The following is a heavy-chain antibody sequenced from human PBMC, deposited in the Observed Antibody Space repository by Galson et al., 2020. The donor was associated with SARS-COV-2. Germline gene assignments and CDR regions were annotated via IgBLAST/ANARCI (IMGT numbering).Heavy chain of an antibody. D-gene: IGHD3-22*01. V-gene: IGHV3-64D*06. CDR3: VKGYYYDSSGYYSFAFDI. J-gene: IGHJ3*02. CDR2: ISSNGGST. Sequence: ESLKISCSASGFTFSSYAMHWVRQAPGKGLEYVSAISSNGGSTYYADSVKGRFTISRDNSKNTLYLQMSSLRAEDTAVYYCVKGYYYDSSGYYSFAFDIWGQGTMVTVSS. CDR1: GFTFSSYA.